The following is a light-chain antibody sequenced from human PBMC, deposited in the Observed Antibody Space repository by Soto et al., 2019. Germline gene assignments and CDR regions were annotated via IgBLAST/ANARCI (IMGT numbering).Light chain of an antibody. CDR3: MQALQTSIT. J-gene: IGKJ5*01. V-gene: IGKV2-28*01. Sequence: DIVMTQSPDSLAVSLGERATINCKSSQSVLYSSNNKNYLAWYLQKPGQSPQLLIYLGSNRASGVPDRFSGSGSGTDFTLKISRVEAEDVGVYYCMQALQTSITFGQGTRLEIK. CDR1: QSVLYSSNNKNY. CDR2: LGS.